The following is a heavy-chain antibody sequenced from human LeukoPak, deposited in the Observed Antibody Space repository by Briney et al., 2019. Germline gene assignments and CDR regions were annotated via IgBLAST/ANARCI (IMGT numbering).Heavy chain of an antibody. CDR2: ISSNGGST. J-gene: IGHJ4*02. CDR1: GLTFIFYR. V-gene: IGHV3-64D*06. Sequence: GGSLRLPCPFTGLTFIFYRLNCILQAPGKGLQYVSGISSNGGSTYYADSVKARFTISRDNSKNTLFLQMSSLRAEDTAVYYCVKRATRWSFEHGDQGTLVTVSS. CDR3: VKRATRWSFEH. D-gene: IGHD2-15*01.